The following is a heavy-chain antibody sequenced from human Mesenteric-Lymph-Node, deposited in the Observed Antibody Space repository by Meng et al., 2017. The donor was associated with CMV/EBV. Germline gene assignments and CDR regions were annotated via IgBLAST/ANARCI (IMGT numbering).Heavy chain of an antibody. CDR1: GYTFSDYY. D-gene: IGHD4/OR15-4a*01. V-gene: IGHV1-2*02. CDR3: TRDMSGANFDP. CDR2: INPKSGDT. J-gene: IGHJ5*02. Sequence: ASVKVSCKASGYTFSDYYMHWVRQAPGQGLEWMGWINPKSGDTNYAQKFQGRVTLTRDTSISTAYMELSRLRSDDTAIYFCTRDMSGANFDPWGQGTLVTAPQ.